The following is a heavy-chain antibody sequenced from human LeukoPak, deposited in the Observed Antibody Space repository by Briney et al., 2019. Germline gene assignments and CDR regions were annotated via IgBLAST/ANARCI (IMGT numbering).Heavy chain of an antibody. J-gene: IGHJ4*02. CDR3: AREGSSWPADYFDY. V-gene: IGHV4-4*07. D-gene: IGHD6-13*01. CDR2: IYTSGST. CDR1: GGSISSYY. Sequence: PSETLSLTCTVSGGSISSYYWSWIRQPAGKGLEWIGRIYTSGSTNYNPSLKSRVTISVDTSKNQFSLKLSSVTAADTAVYYCAREGSSWPADYFDYWGQGTLVTVSS.